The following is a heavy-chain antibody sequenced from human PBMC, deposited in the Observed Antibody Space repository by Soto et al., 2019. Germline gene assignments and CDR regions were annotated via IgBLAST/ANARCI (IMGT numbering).Heavy chain of an antibody. V-gene: IGHV1-46*01. CDR2: INPSGGST. D-gene: IGHD2-2*01. CDR3: AREYCSSTSCSDPYYYYYGMDV. Sequence: ASVKVSCKASGYTFTSYYMHWVRQAPGQGLEWMGIINPSGGSTSYAQKFQGRVTMTRDTSTSTVYMELSSLRSGDTAVYYCAREYCSSTSCSDPYYYYYGMDVWGQGTTVTVSS. CDR1: GYTFTSYY. J-gene: IGHJ6*02.